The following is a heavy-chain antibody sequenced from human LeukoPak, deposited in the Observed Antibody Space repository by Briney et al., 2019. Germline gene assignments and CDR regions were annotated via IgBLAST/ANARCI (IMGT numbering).Heavy chain of an antibody. Sequence: GGSLRLSCAASGFTFRRYAMQWVRQAPDKRLEYVSGMDDSGAHTYYADSVKGRFTMSRDNSRDTLYLQMGSLRPEDTAVYYCARDGKAKNDFWGQGTLVTVSS. CDR2: MDDSGAHT. CDR3: ARDGKAKNDF. V-gene: IGHV3-64*02. D-gene: IGHD1-26*01. CDR1: GFTFRRYA. J-gene: IGHJ4*02.